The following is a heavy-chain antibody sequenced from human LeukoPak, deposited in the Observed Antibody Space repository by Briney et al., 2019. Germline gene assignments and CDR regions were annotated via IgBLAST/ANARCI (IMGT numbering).Heavy chain of an antibody. CDR1: GYTLTELS. V-gene: IGHV1-24*01. J-gene: IGHJ3*02. CDR2: FDPEDGET. D-gene: IGHD6-19*01. Sequence: ASVKVSCEVSGYTLTELSMHWVRQAPGKGLEWMGGFDPEDGETIYAQKFQGRVTMTEDTSTDTAYMELSSLRSEDTAVYYCATPRTGYSSGWSHLGAFDIWGQGTMVTVSS. CDR3: ATPRTGYSSGWSHLGAFDI.